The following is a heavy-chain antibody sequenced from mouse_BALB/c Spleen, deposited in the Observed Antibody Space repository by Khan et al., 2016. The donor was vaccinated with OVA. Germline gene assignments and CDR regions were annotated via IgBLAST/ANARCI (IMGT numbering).Heavy chain of an antibody. D-gene: IGHD3-3*01. CDR3: ARGRAY. V-gene: IGHV3-2*02. Sequence: VQLKQSGPGLVKPSQSLSLTCTVTGYSITSEYAWNWIRQFPGNKLEWMGYIHYSGSTSYIPSLKSRISITRDTSKNQFFLHLNSVTSEDTATYYCARGRAYWGQGTLVTVSA. CDR1: GYSITSEYA. J-gene: IGHJ3*01. CDR2: IHYSGST.